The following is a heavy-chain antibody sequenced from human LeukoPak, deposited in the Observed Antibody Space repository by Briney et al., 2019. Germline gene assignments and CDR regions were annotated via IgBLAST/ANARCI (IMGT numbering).Heavy chain of an antibody. Sequence: GGSLRLSCAASGFTFNNYGMHWVRQAPGRGLEWVAMIPYDGSSEKYADFVKGRFTISRDNSKNTLYLQMNSLRDEDTALYYCAKPRVSIGSHFDYWGQGTLVTVSS. CDR2: IPYDGSSE. V-gene: IGHV3-30*18. CDR1: GFTFNNYG. CDR3: AKPRVSIGSHFDY. D-gene: IGHD2-15*01. J-gene: IGHJ4*02.